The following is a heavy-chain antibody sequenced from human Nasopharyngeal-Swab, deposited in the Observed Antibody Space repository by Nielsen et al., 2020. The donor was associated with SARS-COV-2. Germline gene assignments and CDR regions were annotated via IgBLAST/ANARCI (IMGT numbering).Heavy chain of an antibody. V-gene: IGHV3-53*01. J-gene: IGHJ1*01. CDR1: GRTVSSTY. CDR3: ARDLGGGYCTTTNCPGS. CDR2: TEIGGTT. D-gene: IGHD2-2*01. Sequence: GGSLRLSCAVSGRTVSSTYMSWVRQAPGKGLEWVSVTEIGGTTHYADSVKGRFSISRDSSTNTLYLQINNVRAEYTAVYYCARDLGGGYCTTTNCPGSWGQGTLVTVSS.